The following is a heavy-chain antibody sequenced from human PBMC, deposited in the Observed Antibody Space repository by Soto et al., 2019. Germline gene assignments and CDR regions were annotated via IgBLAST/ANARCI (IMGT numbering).Heavy chain of an antibody. CDR2: INHSGST. Sequence: SETLSLTCAVYGGSFSGYYWSWIRQPPGKGLEWIGEINHSGSTNYNPSLKSRVTISVDTSKNQFSLKLSSVTAADTAVYYCARGFYDILTGYWDGMDVWGQGTTVTVSS. D-gene: IGHD3-9*01. CDR1: GGSFSGYY. V-gene: IGHV4-34*01. J-gene: IGHJ6*02. CDR3: ARGFYDILTGYWDGMDV.